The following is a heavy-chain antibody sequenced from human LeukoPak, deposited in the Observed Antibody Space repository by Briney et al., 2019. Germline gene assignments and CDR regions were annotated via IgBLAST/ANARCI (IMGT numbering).Heavy chain of an antibody. Sequence: PGGSLRLSCVASGFTFSTYTMNWVRQAPGKGLEWVSSMSSSSLYMYYSDSVKGRFTISRDNAKNSLYLQMNSLRAEDTAVYYCARPYSSGYYYGAFDIWGQGTMVTVSS. J-gene: IGHJ3*02. CDR3: ARPYSSGYYYGAFDI. D-gene: IGHD3-22*01. CDR1: GFTFSTYT. V-gene: IGHV3-21*06. CDR2: MSSSSLYM.